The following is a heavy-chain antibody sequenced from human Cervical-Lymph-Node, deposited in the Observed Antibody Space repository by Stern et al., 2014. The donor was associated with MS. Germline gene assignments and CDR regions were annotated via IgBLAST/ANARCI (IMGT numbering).Heavy chain of an antibody. CDR3: ARGGRGVGLEY. V-gene: IGHV3-30-3*01. CDR2: VSYDGTQR. CDR1: GFTFSTYA. J-gene: IGHJ4*02. D-gene: IGHD3-10*01. Sequence: QVQLVQSAGGVVQPGRSLSLSCVASGFTFSTYAMHWVRQAPGKGLEWVAFVSYDGTQRNSTDSVKARFTISRDNSKNTLYLHMNSLRDEDTAVYFCARGGRGVGLEYWGQGALVTVSS.